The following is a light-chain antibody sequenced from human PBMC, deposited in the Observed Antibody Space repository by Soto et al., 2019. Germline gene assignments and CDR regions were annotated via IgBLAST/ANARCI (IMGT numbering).Light chain of an antibody. CDR2: DVT. V-gene: IGLV2-14*03. CDR1: SSDVGGYNY. Sequence: QSALTQPASVSGSPGQSITISCTGASSDVGGYNYVSWYQQHPGKAPKLMISDVTNRPSGVSNRFSGSKSGNTASLTISGLQAEDEADYYCTSYTSSNTPYVVFGGGTKVTVL. J-gene: IGLJ2*01. CDR3: TSYTSSNTPYVV.